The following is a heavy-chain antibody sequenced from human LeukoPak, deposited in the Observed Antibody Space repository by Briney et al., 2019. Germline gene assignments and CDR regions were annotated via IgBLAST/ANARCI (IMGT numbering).Heavy chain of an antibody. J-gene: IGHJ5*02. D-gene: IGHD6-6*01. CDR3: ARVPYSSSSPWFDP. CDR2: INHSGST. V-gene: IGHV4-39*01. Sequence: SDTQSLTCTVSCLSISISNSYWTWIRQPPGKGREWYGEINHSGSTNYNPSLNSRVTISVDTSKNQFYLKLRSVTAADTAVYYCARVPYSSSSPWFDPWGQGTLVTVSS. CDR1: CLSISISNSY.